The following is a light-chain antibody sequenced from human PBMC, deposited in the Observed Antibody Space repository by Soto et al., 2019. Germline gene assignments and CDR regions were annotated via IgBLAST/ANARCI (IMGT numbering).Light chain of an antibody. CDR1: QSVSSN. CDR2: GAS. J-gene: IGKJ1*01. Sequence: EIVMTQSPATLSVSPGERATLSCRASQSVSSNLAWYQQKPGQAPRLLIYGASTRATGIPARFSGSGSGTEFTLTISSLQAEDVAVYYCQQYNNCPETFGQGTKVDIK. V-gene: IGKV3-15*01. CDR3: QQYNNCPET.